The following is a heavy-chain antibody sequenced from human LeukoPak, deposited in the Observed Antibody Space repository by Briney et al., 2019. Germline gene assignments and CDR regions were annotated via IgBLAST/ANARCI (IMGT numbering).Heavy chain of an antibody. J-gene: IGHJ4*02. CDR3: ARRRDGYNYVGTDY. CDR1: GYNFTNYW. Sequence: GESLKISCKGSGYNFTNYWIGWVRQMPGKGLEWMGITYPGDSDTTYSPSFQGQVTISADKSISTAYLQWSSLKASDIAMYYCARRRDGYNYVGTDYWGQGTLVTVSS. D-gene: IGHD5-24*01. CDR2: TYPGDSDT. V-gene: IGHV5-51*01.